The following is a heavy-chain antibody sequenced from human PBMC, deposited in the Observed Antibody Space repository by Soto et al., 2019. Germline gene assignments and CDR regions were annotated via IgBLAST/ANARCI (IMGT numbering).Heavy chain of an antibody. V-gene: IGHV1-69*13. Sequence: GASVKVSCKASGGTFSSYAISWVRQAPGQGLEWMGGIIPIFGTANYAQKFQGRVTITADESTSTAYMELSSLRSEDTAVYYCARISPTMGDSSGYYRGYYYGMDVWGQGTTVTVSS. CDR2: IIPIFGTA. CDR1: GGTFSSYA. CDR3: ARISPTMGDSSGYYRGYYYGMDV. D-gene: IGHD3-22*01. J-gene: IGHJ6*02.